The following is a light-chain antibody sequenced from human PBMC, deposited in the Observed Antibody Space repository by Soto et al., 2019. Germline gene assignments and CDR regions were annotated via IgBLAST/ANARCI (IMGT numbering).Light chain of an antibody. CDR1: QSISPW. V-gene: IGKV1-5*03. CDR3: QQYNTYWS. J-gene: IGKJ1*01. Sequence: DIHMTQSPSTLSASVGDRVTITCRASQSISPWLAWYQLKPGKAPKLLIHKTSSLESGVPSRFSGSGSGTEFTLTISSLQPDDFATYFCQQYNTYWSFGQGTKLEIK. CDR2: KTS.